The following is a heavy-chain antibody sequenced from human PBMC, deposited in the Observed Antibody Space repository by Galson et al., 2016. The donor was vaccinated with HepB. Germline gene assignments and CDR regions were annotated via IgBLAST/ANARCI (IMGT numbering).Heavy chain of an antibody. Sequence: SVKVSCKASGYPFSSNNIHWVRQAPGQGLEWMGVIHPTAGSAGYAQKFQGRVTMTTDTSTSTVFMEVSSLRSDDTAVYYCATGDFLTGYPPYFNSWGQGTLVIVSS. CDR3: ATGDFLTGYPPYFNS. CDR2: IHPTAGSA. V-gene: IGHV1-46*01. J-gene: IGHJ4*02. D-gene: IGHD3-9*01. CDR1: GYPFSSNN.